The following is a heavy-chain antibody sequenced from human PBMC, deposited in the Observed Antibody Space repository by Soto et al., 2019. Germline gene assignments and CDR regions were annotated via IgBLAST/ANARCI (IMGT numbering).Heavy chain of an antibody. J-gene: IGHJ6*02. Sequence: VKVSCKASGGTFSSYAISWVRQAPGQGLEWMGGIIPIFGTANYAQKFQGRVTITADKSTSTAYMELSSLRSEDTAVYYCARGPEGTIFGVVIGGMDVWGQGTTVTVSS. D-gene: IGHD3-3*01. CDR2: IIPIFGTA. V-gene: IGHV1-69*13. CDR1: GGTFSSYA. CDR3: ARGPEGTIFGVVIGGMDV.